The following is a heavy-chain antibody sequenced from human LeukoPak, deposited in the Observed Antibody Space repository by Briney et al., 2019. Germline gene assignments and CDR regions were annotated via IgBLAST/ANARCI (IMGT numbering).Heavy chain of an antibody. D-gene: IGHD3-10*01. CDR3: ANTRITMVRGIIDY. Sequence: GGSLRLSCAASGFTVSTCFMSWVRQAPGKGLEWVSVIYSGGSTFYADSVKGRFTISRDNSKNTLYLQMNSLRAEDTAVYYCANTRITMVRGIIDYWGQGTLVTVSS. CDR2: IYSGGST. J-gene: IGHJ4*02. CDR1: GFTVSTCF. V-gene: IGHV3-53*01.